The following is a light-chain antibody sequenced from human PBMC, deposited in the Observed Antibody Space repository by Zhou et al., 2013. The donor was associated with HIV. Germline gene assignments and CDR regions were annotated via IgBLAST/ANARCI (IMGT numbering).Light chain of an antibody. CDR3: QQYGSSPRT. Sequence: EIVLTQSPGTLSLSPGERATLSCRASQSVSNNFLAWYQQKPGQAPRLLIYGASSRATGIPDRFSGSGSGTDFTLTISRLEPEDFAVYYCQQYGSSPRTFGQGTKVKSN. V-gene: IGKV3-20*01. CDR1: QSVSNNF. J-gene: IGKJ1*01. CDR2: GAS.